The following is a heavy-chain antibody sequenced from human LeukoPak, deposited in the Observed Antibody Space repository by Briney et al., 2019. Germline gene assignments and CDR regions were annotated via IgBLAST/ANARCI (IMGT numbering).Heavy chain of an antibody. V-gene: IGHV4-38-2*01. CDR3: ARVVTAVSYFDY. CDR2: LHHSGST. J-gene: IGHJ4*02. Sequence: SETLSLTCDVSGFSISSGYYWGWIRQPPGKGLGWIGTLHHSGSTYYNPSLKSRLSISVDTSKNQFSLKLSSVTAADTAVYFCARVVTAVSYFDYWGQGTLVTVSS. D-gene: IGHD2-21*02. CDR1: GFSISSGYY.